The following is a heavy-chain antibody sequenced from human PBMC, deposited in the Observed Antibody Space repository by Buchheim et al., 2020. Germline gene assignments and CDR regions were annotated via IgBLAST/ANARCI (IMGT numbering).Heavy chain of an antibody. CDR1: GGSFSGYY. J-gene: IGHJ5*02. CDR2: INHSGRT. CDR3: ARGRARLLWFGELRAWFDP. V-gene: IGHV4-34*01. Sequence: QVQLQQWGAGLLKPSETLSLTCAVYGGSFSGYYWSWIRQPPGQGLEWIGEINHSGRTNYNPSLKSRVTISVDTSKNQFSLKLSSVTAADTAVYYCARGRARLLWFGELRAWFDPWGQGTL. D-gene: IGHD3-10*01.